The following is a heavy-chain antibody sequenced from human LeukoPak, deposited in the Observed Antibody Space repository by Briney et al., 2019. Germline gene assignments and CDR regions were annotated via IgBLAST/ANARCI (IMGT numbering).Heavy chain of an antibody. D-gene: IGHD2-2*01. V-gene: IGHV1-69*01. Sequence: SVTVSCKASGGTFSSYAISWVRQAPGQGLEWMGGIIPIFGTANYAQKFQGRVTITADESTSTAYMELSSLRSEDTAVYYCARDHVYPLGYCSSTSCPNYYYYGMDVWGQGTTVTVSS. CDR2: IIPIFGTA. CDR1: GGTFSSYA. J-gene: IGHJ6*02. CDR3: ARDHVYPLGYCSSTSCPNYYYYGMDV.